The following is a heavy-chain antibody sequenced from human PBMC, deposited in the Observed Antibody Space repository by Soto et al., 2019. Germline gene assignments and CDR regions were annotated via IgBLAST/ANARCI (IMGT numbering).Heavy chain of an antibody. CDR1: GFSFSSDA. Sequence: GGSVKLCCAASGFSFSSDAMSCVRQAPGKGLEWVSAISGSGGSTYYADSVKGRFTISRDNSKNTLYLQMNSLRAEDTAVYYCAKTGRGYSYGYNDYWGQGTLVTVS. J-gene: IGHJ4*02. CDR2: ISGSGGST. D-gene: IGHD5-18*01. CDR3: AKTGRGYSYGYNDY. V-gene: IGHV3-23*01.